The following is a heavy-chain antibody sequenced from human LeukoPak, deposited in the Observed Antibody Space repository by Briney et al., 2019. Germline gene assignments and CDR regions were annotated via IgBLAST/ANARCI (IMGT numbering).Heavy chain of an antibody. CDR3: ARGYSGSYFDY. CDR1: GFTFSSYG. CDR2: IWYDGSNK. V-gene: IGHV3-33*01. D-gene: IGHD1-26*01. Sequence: GRSLRLSCAASGFTFSSYGIHWVRRAPGKGLEWVAIIWYDGSNKYYADSVKGRFTISRDNSKNTLYLQMNSLRAEDTALYYCARGYSGSYFDYWGQGTLVTVSS. J-gene: IGHJ4*02.